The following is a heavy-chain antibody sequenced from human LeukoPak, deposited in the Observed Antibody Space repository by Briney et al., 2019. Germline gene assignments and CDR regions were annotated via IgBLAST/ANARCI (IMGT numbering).Heavy chain of an antibody. CDR1: GSTFADYG. CDR3: ARDLSSNWNNLAY. V-gene: IGHV3-20*04. D-gene: IGHD1/OR15-1a*01. J-gene: IGHJ4*02. CDR2: INWSGDNT. Sequence: GGSLRLSCEDSGSTFADYGLSWVRQAPRKGLEWVAGINWSGDNTFYADSVKGRFTISRDNTKKTLYLQMNNLRGEDTATYYCARDLSSNWNNLAYWGQGTLVTVSS.